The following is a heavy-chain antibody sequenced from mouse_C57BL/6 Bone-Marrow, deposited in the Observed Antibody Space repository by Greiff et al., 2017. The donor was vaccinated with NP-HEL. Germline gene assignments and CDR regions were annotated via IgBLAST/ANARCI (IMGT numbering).Heavy chain of an antibody. CDR2: INPNNGGT. V-gene: IGHV1-26*01. CDR1: GYTFTDYY. D-gene: IGHD1-1*01. CDR3: AKRTVFITTSDY. Sequence: EVQLQQSGPELVKPGASVKISCKASGYTFTDYYMNWVKQSPGKSLEWIGDINPNNGGTSYNQKFKGKATLTADKSSSTAYMQLRSLTSEDSAVYYCAKRTVFITTSDYWGQGTTLTVSS. J-gene: IGHJ2*01.